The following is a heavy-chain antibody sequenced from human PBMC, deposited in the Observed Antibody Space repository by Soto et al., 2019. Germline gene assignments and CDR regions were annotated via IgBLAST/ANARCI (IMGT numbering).Heavy chain of an antibody. V-gene: IGHV3-74*01. J-gene: IGHJ6*02. Sequence: EVQLVESGGGLVQPGGSPRLSFAASGSPFISYWMHWVRQAPGKGLVWVSRINSDGSSTSYADSVKGRFTISRDNAKNTLYLQMNSLRAEDTAVYYCARERADLYSSGWYHYYGMDVWGQGTTVTVSS. CDR3: ARERADLYSSGWYHYYGMDV. CDR1: GSPFISYW. D-gene: IGHD6-19*01. CDR2: INSDGSST.